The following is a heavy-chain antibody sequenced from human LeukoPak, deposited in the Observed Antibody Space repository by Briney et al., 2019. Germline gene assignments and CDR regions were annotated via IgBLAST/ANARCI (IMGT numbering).Heavy chain of an antibody. V-gene: IGHV4-59*01. CDR2: IYYSGST. CDR3: ARVGYYDILTGYPVAFDI. Sequence: PSETLSLTCTVSGGSISSYYWSWIRQPPGKGLEWIGYIYYSGSTNYNPSLKSRVTISVDTSKNQFSLKLSSVTAAGTAVYYCARVGYYDILTGYPVAFDIWGQGTMVTVSS. CDR1: GGSISSYY. D-gene: IGHD3-9*01. J-gene: IGHJ3*02.